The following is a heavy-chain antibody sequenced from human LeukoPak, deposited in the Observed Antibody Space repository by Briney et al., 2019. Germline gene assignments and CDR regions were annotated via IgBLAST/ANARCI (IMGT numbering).Heavy chain of an antibody. CDR2: FDPEDGET. CDR1: GYTLTELS. Sequence: ASVKVSCKVSGYTLTELSMHWVRQAPGKGLEWMGGFDPEDGETIYAQKFQGRVTMTEDTPTDTAYMELSSLRSEDTAVYYCATVGYDSSGYYWDYWGQGTLVTVSS. D-gene: IGHD3-22*01. CDR3: ATVGYDSSGYYWDY. V-gene: IGHV1-24*01. J-gene: IGHJ4*02.